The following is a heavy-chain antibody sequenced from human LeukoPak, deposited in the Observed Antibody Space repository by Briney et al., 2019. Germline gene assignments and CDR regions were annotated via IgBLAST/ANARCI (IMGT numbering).Heavy chain of an antibody. D-gene: IGHD1-1*01. CDR2: ISSSSSYI. Sequence: AGGSLRLSCAASGFTFSSYSMNWVRQAPGKGLEWVSSISSSSSYIYYADSVKGRFTISRDNAKNTLYLQMHNLRADDTAVYFCARVGIALTSPFDYWGLGTLVAVSS. CDR3: ARVGIALTSPFDY. CDR1: GFTFSSYS. J-gene: IGHJ4*02. V-gene: IGHV3-21*04.